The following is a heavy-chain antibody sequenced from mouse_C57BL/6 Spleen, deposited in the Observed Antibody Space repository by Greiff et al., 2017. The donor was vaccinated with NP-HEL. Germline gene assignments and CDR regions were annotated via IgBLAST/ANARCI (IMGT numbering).Heavy chain of an antibody. V-gene: IGHV5-16*01. Sequence: EVMLVESEGGLVQPGSSMKLSCTASGFTFSDYYMAWVRQVPEKGLEWVANINYDGSSTYYLDSLKSRFIISRDNAKNILYLQMSSLKSEDTATYYCARGSGYFDYWGQGTTLTVSS. D-gene: IGHD1-3*01. CDR3: ARGSGYFDY. J-gene: IGHJ2*01. CDR2: INYDGSST. CDR1: GFTFSDYY.